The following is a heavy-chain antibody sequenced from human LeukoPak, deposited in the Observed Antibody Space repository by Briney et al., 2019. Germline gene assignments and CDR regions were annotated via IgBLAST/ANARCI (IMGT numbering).Heavy chain of an antibody. D-gene: IGHD6-19*01. V-gene: IGHV4-59*08. CDR2: IYYSGST. Sequence: SETLSLTCTVSGGSISSYYWSWIRQPPRKELDWIGYIYYSGSTNYNPSLKSRVTISVDTSKNQFSLKLSSVTAADTAVYYCAGGIAVAGSDYWGQGTLVTVSS. CDR1: GGSISSYY. J-gene: IGHJ4*02. CDR3: AGGIAVAGSDY.